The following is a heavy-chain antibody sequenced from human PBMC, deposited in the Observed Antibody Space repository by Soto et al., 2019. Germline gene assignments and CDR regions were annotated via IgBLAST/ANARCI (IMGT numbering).Heavy chain of an antibody. J-gene: IGHJ5*02. V-gene: IGHV3-23*01. CDR1: GFTFSSYA. D-gene: IGHD3-22*01. Sequence: EVQLLEAGGGLVQPGGSLRLSCAASGFTFSSYAMSWVRQAPGKGLEWVSAISGSGGSTYYADSVKGRFTISRDNSKNTLYLQMNSLRAEDTAVYYCAKDKVHYYDSSGYCTWGQGTLVTVSS. CDR2: ISGSGGST. CDR3: AKDKVHYYDSSGYCT.